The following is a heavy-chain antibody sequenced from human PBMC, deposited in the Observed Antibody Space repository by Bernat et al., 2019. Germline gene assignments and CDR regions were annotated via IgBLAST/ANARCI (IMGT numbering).Heavy chain of an antibody. D-gene: IGHD1-26*01. CDR2: IKQDGSEK. V-gene: IGHV3-7*03. CDR3: ARWTKVIVGATLDY. J-gene: IGHJ4*02. Sequence: EVQLVESGGGLVQPGGSLRLSCAASGFTFSSYWMSWVRQAPGKGLEWVANIKQDGSEKYYVDSVKGRFTISRDNAKNSLYLQMNSLRAEDTAVYYCARWTKVIVGATLDYWGQGTLVTVSS. CDR1: GFTFSSYW.